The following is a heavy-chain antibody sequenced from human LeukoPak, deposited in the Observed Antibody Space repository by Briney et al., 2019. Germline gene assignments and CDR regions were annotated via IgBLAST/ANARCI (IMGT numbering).Heavy chain of an antibody. CDR1: GYTFTSYD. Sequence: ASVKVSCEASGYTFTSYDINWVRQATGQGLEWMGWMNPNSGNTGYAQKFQGRVTITRNTSISTAYMELSSLRSEDTAVYYCAPDLVVGGSYGSTWGQGTLVTVSS. CDR2: MNPNSGNT. J-gene: IGHJ5*02. V-gene: IGHV1-8*03. CDR3: APDLVVGGSYGST. D-gene: IGHD1-26*01.